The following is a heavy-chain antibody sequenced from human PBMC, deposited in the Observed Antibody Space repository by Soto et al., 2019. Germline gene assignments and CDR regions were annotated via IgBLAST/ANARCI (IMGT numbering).Heavy chain of an antibody. J-gene: IGHJ5*02. CDR2: ISSSSSTI. CDR1: GLIFSRRA. Sequence: GSFILSCTASGLIFSRRAMTWGRQAPGKGLEWVSYISSSSSTIYYADSVKGRFTISRDNAKNSLYLQMNSLRAEDTAVYYCARNAERIAQIGWFDPWGQGT. V-gene: IGHV3-48*01. CDR3: ARNAERIAQIGWFDP. D-gene: IGHD6-13*01.